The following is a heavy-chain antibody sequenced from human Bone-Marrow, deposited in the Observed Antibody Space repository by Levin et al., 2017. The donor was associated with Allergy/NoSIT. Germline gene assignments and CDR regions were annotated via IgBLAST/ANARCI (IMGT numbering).Heavy chain of an antibody. V-gene: IGHV4-59*01. Sequence: SETLSLTCAVSGGSISNFYWSWIRQTPGKGLEWIGHVHYTGSSTYNPSLETRLTISVDTSKNQFSLSLRSLSSADTAVYYCARGAGYGDYFDSWGQGTLVTVSS. CDR1: GGSISNFY. J-gene: IGHJ4*02. CDR2: VHYTGSS. CDR3: ARGAGYGDYFDS. D-gene: IGHD4-17*01.